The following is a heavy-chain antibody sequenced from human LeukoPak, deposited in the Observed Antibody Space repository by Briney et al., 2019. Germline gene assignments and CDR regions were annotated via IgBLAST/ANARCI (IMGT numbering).Heavy chain of an antibody. V-gene: IGHV4-39*01. Sequence: SETLSLTCTVSGXSISSSSYYWGWIRQPPGKGLEWIGSIYYSGSTYYNPSLKSRVTISVDTSKNQFSLKLSSVTAADTAVYYCASYYNVVFDYWGQGTLVTVSS. CDR3: ASYYNVVFDY. D-gene: IGHD3-10*01. J-gene: IGHJ4*02. CDR1: GXSISSSSYY. CDR2: IYYSGST.